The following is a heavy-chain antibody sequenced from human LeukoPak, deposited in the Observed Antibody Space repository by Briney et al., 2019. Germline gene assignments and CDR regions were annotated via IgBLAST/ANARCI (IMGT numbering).Heavy chain of an antibody. V-gene: IGHV4-31*03. J-gene: IGHJ5*02. D-gene: IGHD3-10*01. CDR3: ARGTYYHGSGSYPWFDP. Sequence: TLSLTCTVSGGSISSGGYYWSWIRQHPGKGLEWIGYIYYSGSTYYNPSLKSRVTISVDTSKNQFSLKLSSVTAADTAVYYCARGTYYHGSGSYPWFDPWGRGTLVTVSS. CDR1: GGSISSGGYY. CDR2: IYYSGST.